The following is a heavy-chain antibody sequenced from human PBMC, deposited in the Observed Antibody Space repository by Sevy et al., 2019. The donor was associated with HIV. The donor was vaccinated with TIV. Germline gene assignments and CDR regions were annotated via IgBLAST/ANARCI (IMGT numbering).Heavy chain of an antibody. CDR2: IYTSGNT. CDR1: GGSISSNDYS. J-gene: IGHJ4*02. CDR3: ATIKRGVIDY. V-gene: IGHV4-61*02. D-gene: IGHD3-10*01. Sequence: SETLSLTCTVSGGSISSNDYSWSWIRQPAGQGLQWIGRIYTSGNTNYNPSLNSRATMSVDTSKNQFSLKLSSVTAADTAGYYCATIKRGVIDYWGQGTLVTVSS.